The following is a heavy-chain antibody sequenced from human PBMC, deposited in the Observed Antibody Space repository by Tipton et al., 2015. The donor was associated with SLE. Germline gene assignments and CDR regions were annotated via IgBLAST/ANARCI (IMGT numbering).Heavy chain of an antibody. J-gene: IGHJ4*02. D-gene: IGHD2-15*01. CDR3: ARVLGGLGLFDY. V-gene: IGHV3-53*05. CDR1: GFTVNSNY. Sequence: SLRLSCAASGFTVNSNYMSWVRQAPGKELEWVSVIYSGGSTYYADSVKGRFTISRDNSKNTLYLQMNSLRAEDTAVYYCARVLGGLGLFDYWGQGTLVTVSS. CDR2: IYSGGST.